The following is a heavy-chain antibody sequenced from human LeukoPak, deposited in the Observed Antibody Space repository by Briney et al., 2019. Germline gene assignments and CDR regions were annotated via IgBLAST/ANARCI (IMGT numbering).Heavy chain of an antibody. V-gene: IGHV1-18*04. Sequence: ASVKVSCKASGYTFTGYYMHWVRQAPGQGLEWMGWISAYNGNTNYAQKLQGRVTMTTDTSTSTAYMELRSLRSDDTAVYYCARDSDSSSYHYGYWGQGTLVTVSS. D-gene: IGHD6-13*01. CDR3: ARDSDSSSYHYGY. CDR2: ISAYNGNT. J-gene: IGHJ4*02. CDR1: GYTFTGYY.